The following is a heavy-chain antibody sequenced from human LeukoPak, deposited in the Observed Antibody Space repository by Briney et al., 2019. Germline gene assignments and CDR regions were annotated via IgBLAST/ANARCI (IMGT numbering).Heavy chain of an antibody. D-gene: IGHD6-6*01. CDR3: ARARNSSSPWDFDY. J-gene: IGHJ4*02. V-gene: IGHV1-2*06. Sequence: ASVKVSCEASGYTFSDYYMHWVRQAPGQGLEWMGRTNPNSGVTKYAQKFQGRVTVTRDTSISTAYMELSRLRSDDTALYYCARARNSSSPWDFDYWGQGTLVTVSS. CDR1: GYTFSDYY. CDR2: TNPNSGVT.